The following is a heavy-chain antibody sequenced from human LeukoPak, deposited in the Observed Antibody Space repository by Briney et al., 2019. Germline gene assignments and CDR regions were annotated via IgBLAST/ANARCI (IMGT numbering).Heavy chain of an antibody. CDR2: IDHSGNT. J-gene: IGHJ4*02. D-gene: IGHD4-17*01. CDR1: GYSIRSGYY. CDR3: ASGMTTATDY. Sequence: SETLSLTCAVSGYSIRSGYYWGWTRQPPGKGLEWIGSIDHSGNTHYNPSLKSRVTISADTSTNQFSLKLSSVTAADTAVYYCASGMTTATDYWGQGTLVTVSS. V-gene: IGHV4-38-2*01.